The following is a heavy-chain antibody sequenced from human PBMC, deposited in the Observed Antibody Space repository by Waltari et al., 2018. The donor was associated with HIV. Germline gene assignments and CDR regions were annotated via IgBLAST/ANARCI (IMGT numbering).Heavy chain of an antibody. J-gene: IGHJ4*02. CDR3: TTDEFYYGNSGYFDY. V-gene: IGHV3-15*05. CDR1: GFTFSNAW. CDR2: IKSKADGGTT. Sequence: EVQLVESRGDLVKPGGCLRLSCAASGFTFSNAWMSWVRQAPGKGPEWVGRIKSKADGGTTDYAAPVKGRFTISRDDSKNTLYLQMNSLRFEDTAVYYCTTDEFYYGNSGYFDYWGQGTLVTVSS. D-gene: IGHD3-22*01.